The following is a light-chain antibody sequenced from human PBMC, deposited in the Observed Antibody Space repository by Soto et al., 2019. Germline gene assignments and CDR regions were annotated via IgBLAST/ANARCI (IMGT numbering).Light chain of an antibody. V-gene: IGKV1-39*01. Sequence: DIQMTQSPSSLSASVGDRVNMTCRASRSISRYLSWYQQKPGKAPNLLTYAASSLQSGVPSRFSGAGSGTDFTLTIGNLHPEDFAIYYCKQSYSSQWTFGQGTKVEI. J-gene: IGKJ1*01. CDR3: KQSYSSQWT. CDR1: RSISRY. CDR2: AAS.